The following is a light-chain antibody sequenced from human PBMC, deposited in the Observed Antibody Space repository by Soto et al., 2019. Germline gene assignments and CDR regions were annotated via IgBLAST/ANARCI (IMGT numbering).Light chain of an antibody. V-gene: IGKV1-39*01. CDR2: AAS. J-gene: IGKJ1*01. CDR3: QQSFIAPWT. Sequence: DIEMTQSPSSLSASVGDIVAIACGASQSITGYLNWYQQKPGKVPKLLIYAASTLQSGVPSRFSGSGSGTDFTLTLSSLQAEDSATYYCQQSFIAPWTFGQGTKVDIK. CDR1: QSITGY.